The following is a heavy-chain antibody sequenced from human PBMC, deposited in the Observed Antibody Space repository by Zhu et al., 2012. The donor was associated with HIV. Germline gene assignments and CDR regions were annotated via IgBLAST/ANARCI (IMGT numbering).Heavy chain of an antibody. J-gene: IGHJ4*02. D-gene: IGHD1-1*01. Sequence: QVQLQESGPGLVKPSETLSLTCTVSGYSISTGYYWGWIRQPAGKGLDWIGHIYPTGSTYYNPSLKTRVTMSVDTSKNHFSLKLSSVSAADTAVYYCATGEASLAAPGTGYFKSWGQGALVTVSS. CDR3: ATGEASLAAPGTGYFKS. CDR2: IYPTGST. CDR1: GYSISTGYY. V-gene: IGHV4-38-2*02.